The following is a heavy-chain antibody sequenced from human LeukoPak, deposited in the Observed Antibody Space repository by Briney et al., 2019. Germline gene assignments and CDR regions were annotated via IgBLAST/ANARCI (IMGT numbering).Heavy chain of an antibody. V-gene: IGHV4-59*01. D-gene: IGHD2-2*01. CDR3: AVGGYQDDYYYYYGMDV. Sequence: SETLSLTCTVSGGSISSYYWSWIRQPPGKGLEWIGYIYYSGSTNYNPSLKSRVTISVGTSKNQFSLKLSSVTAADTAVYYCAVGGYQDDYYYYYGMDVWGQGTTVTVSS. J-gene: IGHJ6*02. CDR1: GGSISSYY. CDR2: IYYSGST.